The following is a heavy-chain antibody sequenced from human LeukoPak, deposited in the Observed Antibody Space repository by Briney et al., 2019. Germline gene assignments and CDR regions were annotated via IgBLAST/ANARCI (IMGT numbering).Heavy chain of an antibody. J-gene: IGHJ4*02. V-gene: IGHV3-15*01. Sequence: GGSLRLSCADSGFTFSNAWMSWVRQAPGKGLEWVGRIKSKTDGGTTDYAAPVKGRFTISRDDSKNTLYLQMNSLKTEDTAVYYCTRFVTYYDILTGYSLLYDYWGQGTLVTVSS. CDR1: GFTFSNAW. CDR2: IKSKTDGGTT. CDR3: TRFVTYYDILTGYSLLYDY. D-gene: IGHD3-9*01.